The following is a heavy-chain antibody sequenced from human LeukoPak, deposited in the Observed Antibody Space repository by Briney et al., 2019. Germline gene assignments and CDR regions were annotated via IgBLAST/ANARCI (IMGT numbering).Heavy chain of an antibody. V-gene: IGHV3-30*18. CDR3: AKSGCSSTSCQYYYYGMDV. CDR2: ISYDGSNK. Sequence: PGRSLRLSCAASGFTFSSYGMHWVRQAPGKGLEWVAVISYDGSNKYYADSVKGRFTISRDNSKNTLCLQMNSLRAEDTAVYYCAKSGCSSTSCQYYYYGMDVWGQGTTVTVSS. D-gene: IGHD2-2*01. J-gene: IGHJ6*02. CDR1: GFTFSSYG.